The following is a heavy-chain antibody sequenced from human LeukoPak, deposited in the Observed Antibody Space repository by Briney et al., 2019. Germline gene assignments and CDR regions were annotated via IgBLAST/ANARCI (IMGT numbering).Heavy chain of an antibody. CDR3: ARGDFCSKSNCYLRPMDV. V-gene: IGHV4-59*01. Sequence: SETLSLTCTVSGGSISDYYWNWIRQPPGKGQEWIGYIYYSGSTTYNPSLKSRVTMSVDMAKNQFSLKLRSVTAADTAVYYCARGDFCSKSNCYLRPMDVWGKGTTVTVSS. CDR1: GGSISDYY. J-gene: IGHJ6*03. D-gene: IGHD3-3*01. CDR2: IYYSGST.